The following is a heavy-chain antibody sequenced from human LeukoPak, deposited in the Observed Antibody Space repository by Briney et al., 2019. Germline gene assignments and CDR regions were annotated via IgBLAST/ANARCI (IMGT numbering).Heavy chain of an antibody. J-gene: IGHJ4*02. CDR1: GGSISSGGYS. V-gene: IGHV4-30-2*01. CDR2: IYHSGST. CDR3: ARGSSGYGNDY. Sequence: SETLSLTCAVSGGSISSGGYSWSWIRQPPGKGLEWIGYIYHSGSTYYNPSLKSRVTISVDRSKNQFSLKPSSVTAADTAVYYCARGSSGYGNDYWGQGTLVTVSS. D-gene: IGHD5-12*01.